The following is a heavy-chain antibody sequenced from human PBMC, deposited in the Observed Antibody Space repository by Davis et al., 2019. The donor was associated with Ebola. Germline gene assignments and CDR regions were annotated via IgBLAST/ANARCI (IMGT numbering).Heavy chain of an antibody. V-gene: IGHV5-51*01. J-gene: IGHJ4*02. CDR2: IYPGDSDT. D-gene: IGHD6-13*01. CDR3: ARLSAAAGFGDY. Sequence: KVSCKGSGYSFTSYWIGWVRQLPGKGLEWMGIIYPGDSDTRYSPSFQGQVTISADKSISTAYMQWSSMKDSEKDMYYCARLSAAAGFGDYWGQGTLVTVSS. CDR1: GYSFTSYW.